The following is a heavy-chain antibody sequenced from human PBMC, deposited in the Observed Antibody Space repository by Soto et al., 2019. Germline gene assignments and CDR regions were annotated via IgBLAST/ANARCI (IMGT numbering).Heavy chain of an antibody. CDR3: ATPSKDYYYYGLDV. CDR2: IYSGGST. J-gene: IGHJ6*02. V-gene: IGHV3-53*01. CDR1: GFTVSSNY. Sequence: GGSLRLSCAASGFTVSSNYMSWVRQAPGKGLEWVSVIYSGGSTDYADSVKGRFTIPRDISKNTLYLQMNSLRTEDTAVYYCATPSKDYYYYGLDVWGQGTTVTVSS.